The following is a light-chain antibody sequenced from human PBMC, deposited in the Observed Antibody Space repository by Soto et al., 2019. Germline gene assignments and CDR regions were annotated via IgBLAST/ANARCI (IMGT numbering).Light chain of an antibody. CDR3: SSYTSSSPVL. Sequence: QAVVTQPASVSGSPGQSITISCTGTSSDVGGYNYVSWYQQHPGKAPKLMIYSVSNRPSGVSNRFSGSKSGNTASLTISGLQAEDEADYYCSSYTSSSPVLFGGGTKLTVL. CDR1: SSDVGGYNY. V-gene: IGLV2-14*01. CDR2: SVS. J-gene: IGLJ2*01.